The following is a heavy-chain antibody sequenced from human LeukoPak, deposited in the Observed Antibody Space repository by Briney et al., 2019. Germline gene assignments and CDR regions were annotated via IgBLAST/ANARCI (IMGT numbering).Heavy chain of an antibody. J-gene: IGHJ4*02. V-gene: IGHV3-30*02. CDR3: AKDSNPYSSSWYPSDY. Sequence: GGSLRLSCTASGFTFSNYGMHWVRQAPGKGLEWVAFIRYDGTNKYYGDSVEGRFTISRDNAKNTLYLQMNRLRAEDTAVYYCAKDSNPYSSSWYPSDYWGQGTLVTVSS. CDR2: IRYDGTNK. CDR1: GFTFSNYG. D-gene: IGHD6-13*01.